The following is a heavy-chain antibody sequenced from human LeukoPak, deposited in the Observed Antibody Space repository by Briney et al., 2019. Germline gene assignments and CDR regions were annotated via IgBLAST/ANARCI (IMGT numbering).Heavy chain of an antibody. Sequence: SETLSLTCGVSGGSISSGGFSWSWIRQPPGKGLEWIGYIYHSGSTYYNPSLKSRVTISVDTSKNQFSLKLSSVTAADTAVYYCARAPPAAHNYYYYYGMDVWGQGTTVTVSS. CDR2: IYHSGST. J-gene: IGHJ6*02. D-gene: IGHD2-2*01. V-gene: IGHV4-30-2*05. CDR3: ARAPPAAHNYYYYYGMDV. CDR1: GGSISSGGFS.